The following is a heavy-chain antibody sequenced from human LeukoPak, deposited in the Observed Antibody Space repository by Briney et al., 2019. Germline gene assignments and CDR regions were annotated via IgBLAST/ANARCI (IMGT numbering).Heavy chain of an antibody. D-gene: IGHD6-19*01. V-gene: IGHV4-59*08. J-gene: IGHJ4*02. Sequence: PSETLSLTCTVSGGSISSYYWSWIRQPPGKGLEWIGYISYSGSTNYNPSLKSRVTISVDTSKNQFSLKLGSVTAADTAVYYCARRSYSSPFDYWGQGTLVTVSS. CDR2: ISYSGST. CDR1: GGSISSYY. CDR3: ARRSYSSPFDY.